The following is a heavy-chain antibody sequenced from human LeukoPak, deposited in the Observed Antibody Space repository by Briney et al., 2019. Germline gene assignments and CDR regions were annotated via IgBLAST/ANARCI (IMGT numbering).Heavy chain of an antibody. D-gene: IGHD6-19*01. Sequence: SETLSLTCTVSGGSISSGSYYWSWIRQPPGKGLEWIGYIYYSGSTNYNPSLKGRVTISVDTSKNQFSLKLSSVTAADTAVYYCARELRDSGWEYYYYYYMDVWGKGTTVTVSS. CDR2: IYYSGST. V-gene: IGHV4-61*01. CDR3: ARELRDSGWEYYYYYYMDV. CDR1: GGSISSGSYY. J-gene: IGHJ6*03.